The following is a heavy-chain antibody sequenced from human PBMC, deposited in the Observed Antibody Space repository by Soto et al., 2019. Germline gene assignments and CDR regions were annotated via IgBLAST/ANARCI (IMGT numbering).Heavy chain of an antibody. D-gene: IGHD3-22*01. CDR2: ISGSGGST. J-gene: IGHJ6*02. CDR1: GFTFSRYA. CDR3: ARHEYGHYYDSSGLYYYYYYGMDG. V-gene: IGHV3-23*01. Sequence: LRLSCAASGFTFSRYAMSWVRQPPRKGLEWVSAISGSGGSTYYADSVKGRFTISRDNYKNTLYLQMNSLKASDTAMYYCARHEYGHYYDSSGLYYYYYYGMDGWGQGTTGTVSS.